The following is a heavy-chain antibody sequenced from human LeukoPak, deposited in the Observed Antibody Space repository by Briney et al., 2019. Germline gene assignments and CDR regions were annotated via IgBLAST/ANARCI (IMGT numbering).Heavy chain of an antibody. CDR3: ATDWIHPRRSVCGGPAD. J-gene: IGHJ4*02. CDR2: FDPEDGET. V-gene: IGHV1-24*01. Sequence: ASVKVSCKVSGYTLTELSMHWVRQAPGKGLEWMGGFDPEDGETIYAQKFQGRVTMTEDTSTDTAYMELSSLRSEDTAVYYCATDWIHPRRSVCGGPADWGQGTLVTVSS. CDR1: GYTLTELS. D-gene: IGHD1-1*01.